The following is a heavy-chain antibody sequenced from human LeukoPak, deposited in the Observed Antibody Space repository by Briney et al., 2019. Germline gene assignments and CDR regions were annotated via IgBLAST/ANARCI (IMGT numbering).Heavy chain of an antibody. V-gene: IGHV1-2*04. Sequence: ASVKVSCKASGYTFTGYYMHWVRQAPGQGLEWMGWINPNSGGTNYAQKFQGWVTMTRDTSISTAYMELSRLRSDDTAVYYCARAGSPGWNFWSGYDYYGMDVWGQGTTVTVSS. CDR3: ARAGSPGWNFWSGYDYYGMDV. CDR1: GYTFTGYY. J-gene: IGHJ6*02. CDR2: INPNSGGT. D-gene: IGHD3-3*01.